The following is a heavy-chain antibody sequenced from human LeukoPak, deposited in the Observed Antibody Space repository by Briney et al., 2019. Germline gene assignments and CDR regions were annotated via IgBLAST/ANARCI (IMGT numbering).Heavy chain of an antibody. J-gene: IGHJ4*01. Sequence: PGGSLRLSCAASGFTFSDFYMTWIRQAPGKGLEWVSYISNRGSTIYYADSVRGRFTISRDNAKNSLYLQMNSLRAEDTAVYYCARSADSSGYFREITLYYFDYWGQGTLVTVSS. V-gene: IGHV3-11*01. CDR2: ISNRGSTI. CDR3: ARSADSSGYFREITLYYFDY. D-gene: IGHD3-22*01. CDR1: GFTFSDFY.